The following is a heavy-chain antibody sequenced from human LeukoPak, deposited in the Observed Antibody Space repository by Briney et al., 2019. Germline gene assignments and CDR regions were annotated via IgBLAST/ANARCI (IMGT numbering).Heavy chain of an antibody. CDR1: GYTFTSYY. Sequence: GASVKVSCKASGYTFTSYYMHWVRQAPGQGLEWMGIINPSGRSTSYAQKFQGRVTMTRDTSTGAVYMELSSLRSEDTAVYYCARDGPKRTGTPEGYFDYWGQGTLVTVSS. CDR3: ARDGPKRTGTPEGYFDY. V-gene: IGHV1-46*01. D-gene: IGHD1-1*01. CDR2: INPSGRST. J-gene: IGHJ4*02.